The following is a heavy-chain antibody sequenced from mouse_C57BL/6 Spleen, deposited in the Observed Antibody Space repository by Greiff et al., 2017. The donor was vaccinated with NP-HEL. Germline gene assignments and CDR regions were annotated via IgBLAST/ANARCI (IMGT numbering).Heavy chain of an antibody. J-gene: IGHJ3*01. Sequence: EVHLVESGGDLVKPGGSLKLSCAASGFTFSSYGMSWVRRTPDKRLEWVATISSGGSYTYYPDSVKGRFTISRDNAKNTLYLQMSSLKSEDTAMYYCARLDSSGSLFAYWGQGTLVTVSA. CDR3: ARLDSSGSLFAY. CDR2: ISSGGSYT. D-gene: IGHD3-2*02. V-gene: IGHV5-6*01. CDR1: GFTFSSYG.